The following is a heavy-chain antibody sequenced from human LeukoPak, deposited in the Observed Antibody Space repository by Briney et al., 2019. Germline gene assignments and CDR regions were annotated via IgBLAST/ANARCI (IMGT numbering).Heavy chain of an antibody. D-gene: IGHD3-22*01. CDR1: GYTFTSYG. V-gene: IGHV1-18*01. CDR3: ARDLRSSGYKYYYYYGMDV. CDR2: ISAYNGNT. J-gene: IGHJ6*02. Sequence: GASVKVSCKASGYTFTSYGISWVRQAPGQGLDWMGWISAYNGNTNYAQKLQGRVTMTTDTSTSTAYMELRSLRSDDTAVYYCARDLRSSGYKYYYYYGMDVWGQGTTVTVSS.